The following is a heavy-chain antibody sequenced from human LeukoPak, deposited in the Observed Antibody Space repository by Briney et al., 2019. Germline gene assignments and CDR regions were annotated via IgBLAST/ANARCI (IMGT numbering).Heavy chain of an antibody. J-gene: IGHJ4*02. V-gene: IGHV3-33*01. CDR1: GFTFSSYG. CDR3: ARDRCGGGSCHYYFDY. CDR2: TWYDGSNK. D-gene: IGHD2-15*01. Sequence: PGGSLRLSCAASGFTFSSYGMHWVRQAPGKGLEWVAVTWYDGSNKYYADSVKGRFTISRDNSKNTLYLQMNSLRADDTAVYFCARDRCGGGSCHYYFDYWGQGTLVTVSS.